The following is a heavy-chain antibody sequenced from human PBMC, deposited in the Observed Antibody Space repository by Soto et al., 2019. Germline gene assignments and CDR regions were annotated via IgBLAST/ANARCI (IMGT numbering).Heavy chain of an antibody. Sequence: SETLSLTCTVSGGSISRSSYSWAWIRQPPGKGLEWIGTLYYSGNTYYNPSLKGRVTISVDTSKNQFSLKLSSVTAADTAVYYCATRQGGSYNWFDPWGQGTLVTVSS. D-gene: IGHD2-15*01. CDR2: LYYSGNT. V-gene: IGHV4-39*01. CDR1: GGSISRSSYS. CDR3: ATRQGGSYNWFDP. J-gene: IGHJ5*02.